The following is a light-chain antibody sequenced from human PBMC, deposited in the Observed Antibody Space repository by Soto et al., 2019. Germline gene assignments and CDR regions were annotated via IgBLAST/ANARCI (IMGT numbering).Light chain of an antibody. CDR3: QQYNSYPWT. V-gene: IGKV1-5*01. J-gene: IGKJ1*01. CDR2: DAS. Sequence: DIQMTQSPSTLSASVGDGVTITCRASQSISNRLAWYQQKPGEPPKYLIYDASTLDSGAPSRFSGSGSGTEFTLSISSLQPDDFATYYCQQYNSYPWTFGQGTKVEI. CDR1: QSISNR.